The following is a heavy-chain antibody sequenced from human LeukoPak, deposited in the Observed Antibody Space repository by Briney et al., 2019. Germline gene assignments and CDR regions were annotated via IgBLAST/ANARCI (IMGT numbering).Heavy chain of an antibody. CDR2: IYYSGST. V-gene: IGHV4-59*01. J-gene: IGHJ3*02. CDR3: ARVRILTGLDAFDI. Sequence: SETLSLTCTVSGDSISSYYWSWIRQPPGKGLEWIGYIYYSGSTNYNPSLKSRVTISVDTSKNQFSLKLSSVTAADTAVYYCARVRILTGLDAFDIWGQGTMVTVSS. D-gene: IGHD3-9*01. CDR1: GDSISSYY.